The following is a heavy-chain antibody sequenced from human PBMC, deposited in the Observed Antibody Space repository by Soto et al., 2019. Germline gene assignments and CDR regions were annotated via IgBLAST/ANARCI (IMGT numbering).Heavy chain of an antibody. CDR2: ISSNGGST. CDR3: VRGPYSDSFDY. J-gene: IGHJ4*02. CDR1: GFTFSSYA. Sequence: GGSLRLSCSASGFTFSSYAMHWVRQAPGKGLEYVSAISSNGGSTYYADSVKGRFTISRDNSKNTLYLQMSSLRAEDTTVYYCVRGPYSDSFDYWGQGILVTVSS. D-gene: IGHD3-16*01. V-gene: IGHV3-64D*06.